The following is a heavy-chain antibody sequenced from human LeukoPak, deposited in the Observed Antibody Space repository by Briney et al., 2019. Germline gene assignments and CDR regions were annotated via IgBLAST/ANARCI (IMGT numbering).Heavy chain of an antibody. D-gene: IGHD3-16*01. CDR2: IKSKTDGGTT. J-gene: IGHJ4*02. Sequence: GGSLRLSCAASGFTFSNAWMSWVRQAPGKGLEWVGRIKSKTDGGTTDYAAPVKGRFTISRDDSKNTLYLQMNSLKTEDTAVYYCTTDPARLGEPVSDYWGQGTLVTVSS. CDR1: GFTFSNAW. V-gene: IGHV3-15*01. CDR3: TTDPARLGEPVSDY.